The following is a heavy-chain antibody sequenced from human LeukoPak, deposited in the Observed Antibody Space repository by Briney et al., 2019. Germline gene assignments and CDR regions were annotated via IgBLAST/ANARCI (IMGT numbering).Heavy chain of an antibody. CDR2: ISAYNGNT. Sequence: ASVKVSCEASGYTFTSYGISWVRQAPGQGLEWMGWISAYNGNTNYAQKLQGRVTMTTDTSTSTAYMELRSLRSDDTAVYYCAREGPAAILGRKYNWFDPWGQGTLVTVSS. J-gene: IGHJ5*02. CDR3: AREGPAAILGRKYNWFDP. CDR1: GYTFTSYG. D-gene: IGHD2-2*01. V-gene: IGHV1-18*01.